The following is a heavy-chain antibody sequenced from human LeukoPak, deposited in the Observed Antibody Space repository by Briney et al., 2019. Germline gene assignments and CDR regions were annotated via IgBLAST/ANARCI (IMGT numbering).Heavy chain of an antibody. CDR3: ARGGVGASSPWFDP. CDR1: GGTFCSYA. Sequence: SVKVSCKASGGTFCSYAISWVRQAPGQGLEWMGGIIPIFGTANYAQKFQGRVTITTDESTSTGYMELSSLRSEDTAVYYCARGGVGASSPWFDPWGQGTLVTVSS. CDR2: IIPIFGTA. D-gene: IGHD1-26*01. J-gene: IGHJ5*02. V-gene: IGHV1-69*05.